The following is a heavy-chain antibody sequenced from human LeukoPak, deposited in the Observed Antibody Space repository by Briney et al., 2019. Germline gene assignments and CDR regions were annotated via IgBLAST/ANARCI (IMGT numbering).Heavy chain of an antibody. CDR3: ARARLSGSYFVDY. Sequence: SSETLSLTCTVSGGSISSYYWSWIRQPPGKGLEWIGYIYYSGSTNYNPSLKSRVTISVDTSKNQFSLKLSSVTAADTAVYYCARARLSGSYFVDYWGQGTLVTVSS. V-gene: IGHV4-59*01. CDR2: IYYSGST. J-gene: IGHJ4*02. D-gene: IGHD1-26*01. CDR1: GGSISSYY.